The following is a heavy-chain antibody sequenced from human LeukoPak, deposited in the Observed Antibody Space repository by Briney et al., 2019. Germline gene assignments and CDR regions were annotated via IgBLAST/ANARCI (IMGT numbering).Heavy chain of an antibody. J-gene: IGHJ5*02. CDR2: IYSGGTT. D-gene: IGHD5-12*01. Sequence: PGGSLRLSRAASGVTVSSNYMTWVRQAPGKGLEWVSVIYSGGTTYYADSVKGRFIISRDNSKNTLYLQMNTLRAEDTAMYYCARATDSGYDPFDPWGQGTLVTVPS. CDR3: ARATDSGYDPFDP. CDR1: GVTVSSNY. V-gene: IGHV3-66*01.